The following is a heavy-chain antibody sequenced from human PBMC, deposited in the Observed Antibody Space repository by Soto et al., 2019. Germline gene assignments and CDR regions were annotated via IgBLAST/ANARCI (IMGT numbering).Heavy chain of an antibody. V-gene: IGHV1-3*01. CDR3: ARDGKYCSSTSCYAGYYYYYMDI. CDR1: GYTITRYA. J-gene: IGHJ6*03. CDR2: INAGNGNT. D-gene: IGHD2-2*01. Sequence: ASVKVSCKTSGYTITRYAVHWVRQAPGQRLEWMGWINAGNGNTKYSQKFQGRVTITRDTSASTAYMELSSLRSEDTAVYYCARDGKYCSSTSCYAGYYYYYMDIWGKGTTVTVSS.